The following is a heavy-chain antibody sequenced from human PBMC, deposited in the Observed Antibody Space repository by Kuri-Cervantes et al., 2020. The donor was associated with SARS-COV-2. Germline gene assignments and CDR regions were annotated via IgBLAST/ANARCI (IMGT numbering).Heavy chain of an antibody. CDR1: GYTFTGYY. CDR2: INPNSGGT. V-gene: IGHV1-2*04. J-gene: IGHJ3*02. CDR3: ATPSYYDSSGSYDAFDI. Sequence: ASVKVSCKASGYTFTGYYMHWVRQAPGQGLEWMGWINPNSGGTNYAQKFQGWVTMTRDTSISTAYMELSRLRPDDTAVYYCATPSYYDSSGSYDAFDIWGQGTMVTVSS. D-gene: IGHD3-22*01.